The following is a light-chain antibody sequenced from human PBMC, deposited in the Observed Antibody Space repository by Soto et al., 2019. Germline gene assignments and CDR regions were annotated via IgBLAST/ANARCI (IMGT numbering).Light chain of an antibody. CDR2: RNN. J-gene: IGLJ2*01. Sequence: QSVLTQPPSASGTPGQRVTISCSGSSSNIGSNYVYWYQQLPGTAPKLLIYRNNQRPSGVPDRFSGSKSGTSASLAISGLRSEDEADYYCAAWDDSLRVVFGGGTKPTVL. V-gene: IGLV1-47*01. CDR3: AAWDDSLRVV. CDR1: SSNIGSNY.